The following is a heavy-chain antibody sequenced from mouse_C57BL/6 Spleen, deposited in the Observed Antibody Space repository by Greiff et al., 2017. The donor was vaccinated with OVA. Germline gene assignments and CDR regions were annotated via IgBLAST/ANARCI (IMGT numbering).Heavy chain of an antibody. D-gene: IGHD1-1*01. CDR2: LDPSDSNT. V-gene: IGHV1-50*01. CDR3: ARDTPYYGSRGAY. CDR1: GYTFNSYW. Sequence: VQLQQPGAELVKPGASVKLSCKASGYTFNSYWMQWVKQRPGQGLAWIGELDPSDSNTKYNQKFKGKATLTVDPASSTAYMQLSSLTSEDSAVYYCARDTPYYGSRGAYWGQGTLVTVSA. J-gene: IGHJ3*01.